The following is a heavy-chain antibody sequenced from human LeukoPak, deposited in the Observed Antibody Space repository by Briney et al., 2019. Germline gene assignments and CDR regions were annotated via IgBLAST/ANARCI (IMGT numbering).Heavy chain of an antibody. CDR3: ARDGARYSGSYYNDY. CDR2: ISGNGGTT. Sequence: GGSLRLSCAASVFSFSSYDMQWVRQAPGKGLEYVSAISGNGGTTYYANSVKGRFTISRDNSKNTLYLQMGSLRAEDMAVYYCARDGARYSGSYYNDYWGQGTLVTVSS. CDR1: VFSFSSYD. V-gene: IGHV3-64*01. D-gene: IGHD1-26*01. J-gene: IGHJ4*02.